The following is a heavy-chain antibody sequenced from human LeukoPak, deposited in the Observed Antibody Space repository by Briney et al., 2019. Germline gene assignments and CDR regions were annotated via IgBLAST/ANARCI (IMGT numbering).Heavy chain of an antibody. CDR1: GFTFSIYA. CDR2: ISSDGSNK. CDR3: DPHDSSSHL. J-gene: IGHJ5*02. Sequence: GSLRLSCAASGFTFSIYAMHWVRQAPGKGLEWVAFISSDGSNKYYADSVKGRFTISRDNSKNTLYLQMNSLRDEDTAVYYCDPHDSSSHLWGQGTLVTVSS. V-gene: IGHV3-30-3*01. D-gene: IGHD6-6*01.